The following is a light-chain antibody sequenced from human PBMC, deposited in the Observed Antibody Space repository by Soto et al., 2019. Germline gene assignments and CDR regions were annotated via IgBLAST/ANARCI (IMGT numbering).Light chain of an antibody. CDR2: FAS. CDR1: QNINTK. V-gene: IGKV3-20*01. Sequence: EIVLTQSPGTLSLSPGERATLSCRASQNINTKLAWHQQKPGQAPRLLMYFASTRVTGIPDRFSGSGSGTDFTLTISRLEPEDFAVYYCQQHSTLPYTFGQVTKLEI. CDR3: QQHSTLPYT. J-gene: IGKJ2*01.